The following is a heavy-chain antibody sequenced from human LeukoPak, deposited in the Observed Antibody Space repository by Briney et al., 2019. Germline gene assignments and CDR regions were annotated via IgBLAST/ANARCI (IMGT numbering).Heavy chain of an antibody. V-gene: IGHV3-21*01. CDR1: GFTFSSYS. J-gene: IGHJ4*02. CDR3: ARVAVAGFLLDY. Sequence: GGSLRLSCAASGFTFSSYSMNWVRQAPGKGLEWVSSISSSSSYIYYADSVKGRFTISRDNAKNSLYLQMNSLRAEDTAVYYCARVAVAGFLLDYWGQGTLVTVSS. D-gene: IGHD6-19*01. CDR2: ISSSSSYI.